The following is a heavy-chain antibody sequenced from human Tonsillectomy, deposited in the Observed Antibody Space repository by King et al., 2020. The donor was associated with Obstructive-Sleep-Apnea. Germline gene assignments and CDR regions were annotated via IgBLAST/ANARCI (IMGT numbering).Heavy chain of an antibody. D-gene: IGHD4-23*01. V-gene: IGHV3-66*01. CDR2: IYHGGST. Sequence: VQLVESGGGLVQPGGSLRLSCAASGFTVSSNYMSWVRQAPGKGLEWVSVIYHGGSTYYAYSVKGRFTISRDNSKNTLYLQMNSLRAEDTAVYYCARERGRIGGNSADYWGQGTLVTVSS. J-gene: IGHJ4*02. CDR1: GFTVSSNY. CDR3: ARERGRIGGNSADY.